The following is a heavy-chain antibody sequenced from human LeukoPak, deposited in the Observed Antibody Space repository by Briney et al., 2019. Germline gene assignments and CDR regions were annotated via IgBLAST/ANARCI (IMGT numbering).Heavy chain of an antibody. CDR2: IYYSGST. CDR1: GGSISSSSYY. J-gene: IGHJ4*02. CDR3: ARAHDYGDYAY. V-gene: IGHV4-39*07. Sequence: PSETLSLTCTVSGGSISSSSYYWGWIRQPPGKGLEWIGSIYYSGSTYYNPSLKSRVTISVDTSKNQFSLKLSSVTAADTAVYYCARAHDYGDYAYWGQGTLVTVSS. D-gene: IGHD4-17*01.